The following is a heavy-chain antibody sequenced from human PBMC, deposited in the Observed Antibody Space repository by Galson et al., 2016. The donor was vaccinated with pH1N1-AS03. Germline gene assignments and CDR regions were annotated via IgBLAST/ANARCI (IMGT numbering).Heavy chain of an antibody. CDR1: GGSIRSYY. D-gene: IGHD4-17*01. J-gene: IGHJ1*01. V-gene: IGHV4-59*01. CDR2: IYNGGST. Sequence: LSLTCAVSGGSIRSYYWNWIRQSPGKEMEWIGYIYNGGSTNYNPSLNNRVTISLDKSKNQIFLRLSSVTTSDTAVYYCARGNYGDYGGADWGQGTLVIVSS. CDR3: ARGNYGDYGGAD.